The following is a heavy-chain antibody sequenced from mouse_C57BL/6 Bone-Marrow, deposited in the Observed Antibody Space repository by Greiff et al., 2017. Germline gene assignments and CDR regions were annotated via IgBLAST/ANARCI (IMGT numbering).Heavy chain of an antibody. D-gene: IGHD1-1*01. Sequence: DVKLQESGGGLVQPGGSLKLSCAASGIDFSRYWMSWVRRAPGKGLEWIGEINPDSSTINYAPSLKDKFIISRDNAKNTLYLQMSKVRSEDTALYYCADYYGSSSFAYWGQGTLVTVSA. CDR1: GIDFSRYW. CDR3: ADYYGSSSFAY. CDR2: INPDSSTI. V-gene: IGHV4-1*01. J-gene: IGHJ3*01.